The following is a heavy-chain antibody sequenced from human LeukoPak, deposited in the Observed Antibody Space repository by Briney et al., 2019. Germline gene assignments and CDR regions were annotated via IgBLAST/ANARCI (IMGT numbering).Heavy chain of an antibody. J-gene: IGHJ4*02. D-gene: IGHD3-10*01. CDR1: GYTFTSYA. Sequence: ASVKVSCKTSGYTFTSYAMNWVRQAPGQGLEWMGWINTNTGNPTYAQGFTGRFVFSLDTSVSTTYLQISSLKAEDTAVYYCARGYYGSGSYFFDYWGQGTLVTVSS. CDR3: ARGYYGSGSYFFDY. CDR2: INTNTGNP. V-gene: IGHV7-4-1*02.